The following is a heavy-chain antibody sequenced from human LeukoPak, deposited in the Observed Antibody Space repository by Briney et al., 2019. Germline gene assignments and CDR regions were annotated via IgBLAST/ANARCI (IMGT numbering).Heavy chain of an antibody. Sequence: GESLKISCKGSGYNFTSYWIGWVRQMSGKGLEWMGIIYPGNSDTRYNPSFQGQVTISADKSISTAYLQWSSLKASDTAMYYCARAYDNLDYWGQGTLVTVSS. D-gene: IGHD3-9*01. CDR1: GYNFTSYW. J-gene: IGHJ4*02. V-gene: IGHV5-51*01. CDR3: ARAYDNLDY. CDR2: IYPGNSDT.